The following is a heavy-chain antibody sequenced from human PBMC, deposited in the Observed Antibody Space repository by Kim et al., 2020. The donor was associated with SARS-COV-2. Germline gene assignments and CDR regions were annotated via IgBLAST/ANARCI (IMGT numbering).Heavy chain of an antibody. CDR2: RT. J-gene: IGHJ4*02. CDR3: ARQGNGFDY. V-gene: IGHV4-34*01. Sequence: RTNYNPALKSRVTISVDTSKNQFSLKLSSVTAADTAVYYCARQGNGFDYWGQGTLVTVSS.